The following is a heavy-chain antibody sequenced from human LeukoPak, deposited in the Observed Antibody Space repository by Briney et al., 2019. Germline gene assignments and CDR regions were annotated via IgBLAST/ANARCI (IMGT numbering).Heavy chain of an antibody. CDR2: IIPILGIA. J-gene: IGHJ4*02. Sequence: VASVKVSCKASGGTFSSYAISWVRQAPGQGLEWMGRIIPILGIANYAQKFQGRVTITADKSTSTAYMELSSLRSEDTAVYYCATAKRIVEWLSDPFDYWGQGTLVTVSS. V-gene: IGHV1-69*04. CDR1: GGTFSSYA. CDR3: ATAKRIVEWLSDPFDY. D-gene: IGHD3-3*01.